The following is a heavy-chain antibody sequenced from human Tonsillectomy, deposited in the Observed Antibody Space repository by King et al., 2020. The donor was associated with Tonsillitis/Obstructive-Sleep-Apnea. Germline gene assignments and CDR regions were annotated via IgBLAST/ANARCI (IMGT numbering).Heavy chain of an antibody. CDR2: ISSSSSTI. Sequence: VQLVESGGGLVQPGGSLRLSCAASGFTFSSYSMNWVRQAPGKGLEWVSYISSSSSTIYEADSVKGRFTISRDNAKNSLYLQMNSLRDEDTAVYYCARDGDYYGSGSYQYYYYYYMDVWGKGTTVTVSS. CDR3: ARDGDYYGSGSYQYYYYYYMDV. V-gene: IGHV3-48*02. CDR1: GFTFSSYS. D-gene: IGHD3-10*01. J-gene: IGHJ6*03.